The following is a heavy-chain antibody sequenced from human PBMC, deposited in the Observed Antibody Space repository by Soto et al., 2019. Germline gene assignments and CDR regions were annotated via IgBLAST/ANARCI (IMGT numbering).Heavy chain of an antibody. CDR2: ISATGGGT. D-gene: IGHD3-16*01. CDR3: AKDRRAGGNSAFYFDF. Sequence: PGGSLRLSCAACGFKFSNYAMSWFRKTPGKGLEWVSLISATGGGTYYADSVKGRFTISRDNSHNTLYLQVHSLTAEDTAVYYCAKDRRAGGNSAFYFDFWGQGAQVTVSS. CDR1: GFKFSNYA. V-gene: IGHV3-23*01. J-gene: IGHJ4*02.